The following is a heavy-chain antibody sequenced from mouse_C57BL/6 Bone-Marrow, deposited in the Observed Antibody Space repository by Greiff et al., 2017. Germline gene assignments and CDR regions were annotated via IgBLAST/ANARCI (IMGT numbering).Heavy chain of an antibody. V-gene: IGHV1-56*01. J-gene: IGHJ2*01. Sequence: QVQLKQSGPELVRPGASVKMSCKASGYTFTSYWIKWVKQRPGQGLGWIGELFPASGSTNYNEKFKGKATLTVDTSSSTAYMQLSSLTSEDSAVYFCARRDHCGRDFDYWGQGTTLTVSS. CDR2: LFPASGST. CDR3: ARRDHCGRDFDY. CDR1: GYTFTSYW.